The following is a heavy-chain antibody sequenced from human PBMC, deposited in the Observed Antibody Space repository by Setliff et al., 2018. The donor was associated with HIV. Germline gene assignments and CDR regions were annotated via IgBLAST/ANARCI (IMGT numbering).Heavy chain of an antibody. D-gene: IGHD1-1*01. CDR1: GDSMSSGSYF. CDR3: AREGRGDPAVATTRIDY. J-gene: IGHJ4*02. CDR2: IYYTGFA. Sequence: PSETLSLTCSVSGDSMSSGSYFWGWIRQTPGKGLEWIGNIYYTGFAYYNPSLESRVTISLDTSKTHFYLNLTSVTDADTAVYFCAREGRGDPAVATTRIDYWGQGKLVTVSS. V-gene: IGHV4-39*02.